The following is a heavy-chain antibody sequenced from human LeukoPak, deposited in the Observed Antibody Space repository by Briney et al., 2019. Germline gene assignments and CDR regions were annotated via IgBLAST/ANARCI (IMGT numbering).Heavy chain of an antibody. Sequence: ASVKVSCKASGGTFSSYAISWVRQAPGQGLEWMGRIIPIFGTANYAQKFQGRVTITTDESTSTAYMELSSLRSEDTAVYYCARDTLAVAGIGKRFDPWGQGTLVTVSS. CDR1: GGTFSSYA. V-gene: IGHV1-69*05. CDR2: IIPIFGTA. D-gene: IGHD6-19*01. J-gene: IGHJ5*02. CDR3: ARDTLAVAGIGKRFDP.